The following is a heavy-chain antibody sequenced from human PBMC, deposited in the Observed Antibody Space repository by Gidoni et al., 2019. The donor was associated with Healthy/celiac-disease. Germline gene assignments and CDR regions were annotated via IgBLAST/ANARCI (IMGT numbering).Heavy chain of an antibody. J-gene: IGHJ6*02. V-gene: IGHV3-7*03. CDR1: GFTFSSHW. CDR3: ARWDYGDYEVYYYYYGMDV. Sequence: EVQLVESGGGLVQPGGSLRLSCAASGFTFSSHWMSWVRQAPGKGLEWVANIKQDGSEKYYVDSVKGRFTIARDNAKNSLYLQMNSLRAEDTAVYYCARWDYGDYEVYYYYYGMDVWGQGTTVTVSS. CDR2: IKQDGSEK. D-gene: IGHD4-17*01.